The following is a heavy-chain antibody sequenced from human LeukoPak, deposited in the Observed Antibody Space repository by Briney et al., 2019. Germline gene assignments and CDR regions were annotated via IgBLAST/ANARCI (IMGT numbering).Heavy chain of an antibody. CDR3: ARGYDILTGYPLFDY. Sequence: ASVTVSCKASGYTFTSYGISWVRQAPGQGLEWMGWISAYNGNTNYAQKLQGRVTMTTDTSTSTAYMELRSLRSDDTAVYYCARGYDILTGYPLFDYWGQGTLVTVSS. V-gene: IGHV1-18*01. J-gene: IGHJ4*02. D-gene: IGHD3-9*01. CDR1: GYTFTSYG. CDR2: ISAYNGNT.